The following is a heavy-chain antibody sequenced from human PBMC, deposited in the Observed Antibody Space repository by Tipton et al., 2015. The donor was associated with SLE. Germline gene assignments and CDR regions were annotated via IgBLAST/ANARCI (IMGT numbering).Heavy chain of an antibody. Sequence: SLRLSCAASGFTFSNYGMHLVRQAPGKGLEWVAVIWYDGSNKYYADSVKGRFTISRDNSKNTLYLQMNSLRAEDTAVYYCARDQSGTHQAFDIWGQGTMVTVSS. CDR2: IWYDGSNK. CDR1: GFTFSNYG. CDR3: ARDQSGTHQAFDI. V-gene: IGHV3-33*01. D-gene: IGHD1-26*01. J-gene: IGHJ3*02.